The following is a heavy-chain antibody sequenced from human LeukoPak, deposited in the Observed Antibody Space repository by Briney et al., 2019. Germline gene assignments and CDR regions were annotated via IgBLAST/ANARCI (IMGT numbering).Heavy chain of an antibody. CDR2: IYYSGST. CDR3: ARGKLSSADGVDY. J-gene: IGHJ4*02. V-gene: IGHV4-59*08. D-gene: IGHD6-6*01. CDR1: GDSISSYY. Sequence: SETLSLTCTVSGDSISSYYWSWIRQPPGKGLEWIGYIYYSGSTNYNPSLKSRVTISVDTSKNQFSLKLSSVTAADTAVYYCARGKLSSADGVDYWGQGTLVTVSS.